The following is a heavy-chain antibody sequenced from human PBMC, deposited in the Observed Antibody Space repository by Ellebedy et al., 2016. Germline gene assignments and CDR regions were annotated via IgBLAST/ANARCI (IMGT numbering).Heavy chain of an antibody. CDR2: IYSGGST. CDR1: GFTFSSYA. V-gene: IGHV3-53*01. CDR3: ASTTISTPNDYYMDV. D-gene: IGHD5-12*01. J-gene: IGHJ6*03. Sequence: GESLKISXAASGFTFSSYAMSWVRQAPGKGLEWVSVIYSGGSTYYADSVKGRFTISRDNSKNTLYLQMNSLRAEDTAVYYCASTTISTPNDYYMDVWGKGTTVTVSS.